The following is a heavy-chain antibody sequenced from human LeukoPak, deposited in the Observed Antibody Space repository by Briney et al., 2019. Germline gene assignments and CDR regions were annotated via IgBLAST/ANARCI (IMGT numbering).Heavy chain of an antibody. V-gene: IGHV3-33*01. CDR3: ARQAICGDNCYYRHLDL. J-gene: IGHJ4*02. Sequence: GGSLRLSCVASGFTFNNYAMHWVRQAPGKGLEWLAIIWQDGDKKEYGDSVRGRFTVSRDNSKNSLYLQMSSLRAEDTALYYCARQAICGDNCYYRHLDLWGQGTLVTVSS. CDR2: IWQDGDKK. CDR1: GFTFNNYA. D-gene: IGHD2-21*01.